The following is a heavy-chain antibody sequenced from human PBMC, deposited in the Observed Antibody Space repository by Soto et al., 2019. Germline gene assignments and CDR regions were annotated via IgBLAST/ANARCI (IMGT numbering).Heavy chain of an antibody. J-gene: IGHJ6*02. D-gene: IGHD3-10*01. CDR1: GFTFSSYG. V-gene: IGHV3-33*06. CDR2: IWYDGSNK. CDR3: AKERTYYYGSGSYHHYGMDV. Sequence: GGSLRLSCAASGFTFSSYGMHWVRQAPGKGLEWVAVIWYDGSNKYYADSVKGRFTISRDNSKNTLYLQMNSLRAEDTAVYCCAKERTYYYGSGSYHHYGMDVWGQGTTVTVSS.